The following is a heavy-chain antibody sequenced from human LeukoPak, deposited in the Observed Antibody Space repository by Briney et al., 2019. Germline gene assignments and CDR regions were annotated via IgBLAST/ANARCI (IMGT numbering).Heavy chain of an antibody. J-gene: IGHJ4*02. V-gene: IGHV4-59*01. D-gene: IGHD6-13*01. CDR3: ARGGSSSCYPPDY. Sequence: SETLSLTCTVSGGSISSYYWSWIRQPPGKGLEWIGYIYYSGSTNYNPSLKSRVTISVDTSKNQFSLKLSSVTAADTAVYYCARGGSSSCYPPDYWGQGTLVTVSS. CDR2: IYYSGST. CDR1: GGSISSYY.